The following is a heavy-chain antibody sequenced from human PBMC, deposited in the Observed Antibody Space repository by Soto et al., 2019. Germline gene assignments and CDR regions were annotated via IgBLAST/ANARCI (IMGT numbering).Heavy chain of an antibody. D-gene: IGHD4-17*01. CDR1: GGTFSSYA. Sequence: SVKVSCKASGGTFSSYAISWVRQAPGQGLEWMGGIIPIFGTANYAQKFQGRVTITADESTSTAYMELSSLRSEDTAVYYCAREIYGDFKFDYWGQGTLVTVSS. CDR3: AREIYGDFKFDY. V-gene: IGHV1-69*13. J-gene: IGHJ4*02. CDR2: IIPIFGTA.